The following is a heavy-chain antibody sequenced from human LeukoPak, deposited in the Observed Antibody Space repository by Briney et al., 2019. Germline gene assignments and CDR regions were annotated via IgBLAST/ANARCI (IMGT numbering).Heavy chain of an antibody. CDR3: AGDVLVSGGSYYHGY. CDR2: IDPKDGET. CDR1: GYALTQLS. Sequence: GASVKVSCKVSGYALTQLSMHWVRQAPGKGFEWMGGIDPKDGETIYAQIFQGRVTMTDDTSTDTAYMELSGLTSEDTALYYCAGDVLVSGGSYYHGYRGQGTLGT. V-gene: IGHV1-24*01. J-gene: IGHJ4*02. D-gene: IGHD3-3*02.